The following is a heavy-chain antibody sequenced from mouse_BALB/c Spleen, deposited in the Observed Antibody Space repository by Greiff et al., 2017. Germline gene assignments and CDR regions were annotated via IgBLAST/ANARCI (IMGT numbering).Heavy chain of an antibody. Sequence: QVHVKQSGAELVRPGTSVKVSCKASGYAFTNYLIEWVKQRPGQGLEWIGVINPGSGGTNYNEKFKGKATLTADKSSSTAYMQLSSLTSDDSAVYFCARGGLYGNYAMDYWGQGTSVTVSS. CDR1: GYAFTNYL. J-gene: IGHJ4*01. CDR3: ARGGLYGNYAMDY. D-gene: IGHD2-1*01. V-gene: IGHV1-54*03. CDR2: INPGSGGT.